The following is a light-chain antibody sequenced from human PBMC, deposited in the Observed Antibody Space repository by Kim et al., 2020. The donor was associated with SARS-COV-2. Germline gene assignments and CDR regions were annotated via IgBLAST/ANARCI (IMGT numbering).Light chain of an antibody. CDR3: NSRDSSTNNLV. Sequence: SSELTQDPAVSVALGQTVRITCQGDSLRRYYASWYQQKPGQAPVVVIYGKGNRPSGIPDRFSGSSSGNTASLTITGAQAEDEADYYCNSRDSSTNNLVFGGGTQLTVL. J-gene: IGLJ2*01. V-gene: IGLV3-19*01. CDR1: SLRRYY. CDR2: GKG.